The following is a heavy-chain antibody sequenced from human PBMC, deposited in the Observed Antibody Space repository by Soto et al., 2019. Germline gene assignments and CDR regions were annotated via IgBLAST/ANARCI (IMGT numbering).Heavy chain of an antibody. J-gene: IGHJ6*02. CDR2: ISSSGSTI. D-gene: IGHD7-27*01. V-gene: IGHV3-48*03. CDR3: ARVPVNWGSDYYYGMDV. CDR1: GFTFSSYE. Sequence: PGGSLRLSCAASGFTFSSYEMNWVRQAPGKGLEWVSYISSSGSTIYYADSVKGRFTISRDNAKNSLYLRMNSLRAEDTAVYYCARVPVNWGSDYYYGMDVWGQGTTVTVSS.